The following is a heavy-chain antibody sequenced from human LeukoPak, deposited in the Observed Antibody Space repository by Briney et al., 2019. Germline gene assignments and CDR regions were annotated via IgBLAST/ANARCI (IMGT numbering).Heavy chain of an antibody. V-gene: IGHV3-23*01. Sequence: SGGSLRLSCAASGFTFSTYAMSWVRQAPGKWLEWVSAISGSGGSTYYADSVKGRFTISRDDSRNTLYLQMNSLRAEDTAVYYCTSEGRTATTGDYWGQGTLVTVSS. J-gene: IGHJ4*02. CDR3: TSEGRTATTGDY. CDR2: ISGSGGST. CDR1: GFTFSTYA. D-gene: IGHD1-1*01.